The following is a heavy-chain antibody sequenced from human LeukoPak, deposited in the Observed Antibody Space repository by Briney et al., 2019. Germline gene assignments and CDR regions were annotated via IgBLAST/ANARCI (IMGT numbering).Heavy chain of an antibody. V-gene: IGHV3-30-3*01. J-gene: IGHJ4*02. CDR1: GFTFSSYA. CDR2: ISYDGSNK. Sequence: GGSLRLSCAASGFTFSSYAMHWVRQAPGKGLEWVAVISYDGSNKYYADSVKGRFTISRDNSKNTLYLQMNSLRAEDTAVYYCAREKDYYDSSGYDYWGQGTTVTVSS. D-gene: IGHD3-22*01. CDR3: AREKDYYDSSGYDY.